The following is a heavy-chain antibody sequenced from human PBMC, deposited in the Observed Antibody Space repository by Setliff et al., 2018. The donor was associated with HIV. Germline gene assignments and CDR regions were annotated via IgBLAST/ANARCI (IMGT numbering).Heavy chain of an antibody. CDR2: IHYSGST. Sequence: SETLSLTCAVSGGAFNTSSSYWSWIRLPAGKGLEWIGYIHYSGSTNYNPSLKSRVTISLDTSKNQFSLKLSSVTAADTAIYYCARLRDMEWELIGLDYWGRGTLVTVSS. D-gene: IGHD1-26*01. J-gene: IGHJ4*02. CDR1: GGAFNTSSSY. V-gene: IGHV4-61*10. CDR3: ARLRDMEWELIGLDY.